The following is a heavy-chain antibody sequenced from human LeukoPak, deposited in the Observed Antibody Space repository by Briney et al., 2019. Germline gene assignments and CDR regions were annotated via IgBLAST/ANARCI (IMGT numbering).Heavy chain of an antibody. CDR1: GFTFSSYS. D-gene: IGHD6-13*01. V-gene: IGHV3-48*01. CDR3: ASGGSSWYFIDY. CDR2: ISSSSSSTI. J-gene: IGHJ4*02. Sequence: GGSLRLSCAASGFTFSSYSMNWVRQAPGKGLEWVSYISSSSSSTIYYADSVKGRFTISRDNAKNSLYLQMNSLRAEDTAVYYCASGGSSWYFIDYWGQGTLVTVSS.